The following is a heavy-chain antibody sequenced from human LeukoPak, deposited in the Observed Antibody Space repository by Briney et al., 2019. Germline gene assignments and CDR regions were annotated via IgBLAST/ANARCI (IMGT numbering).Heavy chain of an antibody. CDR3: ARETVTVAGNWCDP. CDR2: TSSRSTLI. V-gene: IGHV3-11*01. Sequence: GGSLRLSCAASGFSFSDYYMSWIRQAPGKGLERVSYTSSRSTLIYYADSVKGRFTISRDNAKNSLYLQMNSLRVDDTAVYYCARETVTVAGNWCDPWGQGTLVTVPS. D-gene: IGHD1/OR15-1a*01. CDR1: GFSFSDYY. J-gene: IGHJ5*02.